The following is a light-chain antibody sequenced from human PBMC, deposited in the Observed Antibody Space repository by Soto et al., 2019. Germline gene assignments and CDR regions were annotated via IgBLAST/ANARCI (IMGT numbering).Light chain of an antibody. Sequence: DIVLTQSPGTLSLSPGEGATLSCRASQSVTNNYVAWYQHKPGQPPRLLIHDASDKATGVPDRFSGSGSGTDFTLTVSRLEPEDFAVYDCQQTAHSPLTFGQGTKVDIK. CDR1: QSVTNNY. J-gene: IGKJ1*01. CDR3: QQTAHSPLT. V-gene: IGKV3-20*01. CDR2: DAS.